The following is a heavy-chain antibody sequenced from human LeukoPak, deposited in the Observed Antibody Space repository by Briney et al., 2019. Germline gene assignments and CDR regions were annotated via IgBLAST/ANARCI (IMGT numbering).Heavy chain of an antibody. CDR1: GVTFSSYA. V-gene: IGHV1-69*13. Sequence: PGGSVKVSCKASGVTFSSYAISWVRQAPGQGLEWVGGIIPIFGTANYAQTFQGRVTITADESTSTAYMELSSLRSEDTAVYYCARDRSRVDTAMDNQEVDAFDIWGQGTMVTVSS. CDR2: IIPIFGTA. D-gene: IGHD5-18*01. J-gene: IGHJ3*02. CDR3: ARDRSRVDTAMDNQEVDAFDI.